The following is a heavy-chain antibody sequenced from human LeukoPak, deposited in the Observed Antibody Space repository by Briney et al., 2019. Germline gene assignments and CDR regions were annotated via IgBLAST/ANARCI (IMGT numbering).Heavy chain of an antibody. D-gene: IGHD3-3*01. CDR3: ARHTFNNDFWSGYAITHFDY. CDR2: IYPGESDT. J-gene: IGHJ4*02. V-gene: IGHV5-51*01. Sequence: GESLKISCKGSGYSFTRYWIGWVRQRPGKGLEWMGIIYPGESDTRYSPSFQGQVTISADKSISTAYLQWSSLKASDTAMYYCARHTFNNDFWSGYAITHFDYWGQGTLVTVSS. CDR1: GYSFTRYW.